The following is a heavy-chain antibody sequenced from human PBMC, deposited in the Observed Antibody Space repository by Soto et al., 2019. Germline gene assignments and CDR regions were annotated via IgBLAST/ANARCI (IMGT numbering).Heavy chain of an antibody. V-gene: IGHV4-34*01. CDR1: GGSFSGCY. Sequence: PSETLSLTCAVYGGSFSGCYWSWIRQPPGKGLEWIGEINHSGSTNYNPSLKSRVTISVDTSKNQFSLKLSSVTPEDTAVYYCARGRYYWFDYWGQGTLVTVS. J-gene: IGHJ4*02. D-gene: IGHD3-10*01. CDR3: ARGRYYWFDY. CDR2: INHSGST.